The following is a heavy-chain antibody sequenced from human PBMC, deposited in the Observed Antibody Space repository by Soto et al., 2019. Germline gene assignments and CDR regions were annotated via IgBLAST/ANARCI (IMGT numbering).Heavy chain of an antibody. CDR1: GGSVSSGNYY. CDR3: ARERLFSSGWYWFDP. CDR2: MYHSGTT. D-gene: IGHD6-19*01. V-gene: IGHV4-61*01. J-gene: IGHJ5*02. Sequence: SETLSLTCTVSGGSVSSGNYYWSWIRQPPGKGLEWIGYMYHSGTTNYIPSLKSRVTMSIDTSKNQFSLKLKSVTAADTAVYYCARERLFSSGWYWFDPWGLGTLVTVSS.